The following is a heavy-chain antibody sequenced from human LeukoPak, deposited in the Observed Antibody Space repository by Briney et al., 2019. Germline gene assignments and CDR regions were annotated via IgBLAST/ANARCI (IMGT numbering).Heavy chain of an antibody. CDR1: GFTFSSYA. CDR2: ISYDGSNK. D-gene: IGHD4-17*01. CDR3: ARGPYGDYPNYFDY. J-gene: IGHJ4*02. Sequence: PGRSLRLSCAASGFTFSSYAMHWVRQAPGKGLEWVAAISYDGSNKYYADSVKGRFTISRDNSKNTLYLQMNSLRAEDTAVYYCARGPYGDYPNYFDYWGQGTLVTVSS. V-gene: IGHV3-30*04.